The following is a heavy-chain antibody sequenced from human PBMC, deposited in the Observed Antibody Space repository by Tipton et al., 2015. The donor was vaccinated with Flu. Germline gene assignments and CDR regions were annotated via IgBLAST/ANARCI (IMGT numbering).Heavy chain of an antibody. Sequence: GSLRLSCAASGFTLISNYMSWVRQAPGKGLEWVSVIYTGGSTYYADSVKGRFTISRDNSKNTLYLQMNSLGAEDTAIYYCARDPKAVAALYYFDYWGQGAPVAVSS. CDR1: GFTLISNY. D-gene: IGHD6-19*01. J-gene: IGHJ4*02. V-gene: IGHV3-53*05. CDR2: IYTGGST. CDR3: ARDPKAVAALYYFDY.